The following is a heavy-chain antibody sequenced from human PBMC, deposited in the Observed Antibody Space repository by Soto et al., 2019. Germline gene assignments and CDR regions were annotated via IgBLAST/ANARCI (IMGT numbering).Heavy chain of an antibody. Sequence: QLQLQESGPGLVKPSETLSLTCTVSGGSISSSSYYWGWIRQPPGKGLEWIGSIYYSGSTYYNPSLKSRVTISVDTSKNQFSLKLSSVTAADTAVYYCARHTLIVGATKDYYGMDVWGQGTTVTVSS. CDR1: GGSISSSSYY. CDR3: ARHTLIVGATKDYYGMDV. CDR2: IYYSGST. J-gene: IGHJ6*02. V-gene: IGHV4-39*01. D-gene: IGHD1-26*01.